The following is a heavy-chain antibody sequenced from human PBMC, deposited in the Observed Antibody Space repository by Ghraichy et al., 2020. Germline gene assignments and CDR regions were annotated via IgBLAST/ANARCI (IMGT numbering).Heavy chain of an antibody. V-gene: IGHV7-4-1*02. J-gene: IGHJ4*02. Sequence: ASVKVSCKASGYTLTGDAMNWVRQAPGQGLEWMGWINTNTGNPTYAQGFTGRFVFSLDTSVSTAYLQISSLKAEDTVVYYCARANGYCSRTSCYGFDYWGQGTLVTVSS. CDR1: GYTLTGDA. CDR2: INTNTGNP. D-gene: IGHD2-2*01. CDR3: ARANGYCSRTSCYGFDY.